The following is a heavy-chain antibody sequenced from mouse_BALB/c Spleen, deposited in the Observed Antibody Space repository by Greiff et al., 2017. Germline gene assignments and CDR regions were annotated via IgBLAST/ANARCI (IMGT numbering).Heavy chain of an antibody. CDR2: ILPGSGST. J-gene: IGHJ4*01. CDR1: GYTFSSYW. V-gene: IGHV1-9*01. CDR3: ARDLFITTVVEMGNYKDYAMDY. D-gene: IGHD1-1*01. Sequence: VQLQQSGAELMKPGASVKISCKATGYTFSSYWIEWVKQRPGHGLEWIGEILPGSGSTNYNEKFKGKATFTADTSSNTAYMQLSSLTSEDSAVYYCARDLFITTVVEMGNYKDYAMDYWGQGTSVTVSS.